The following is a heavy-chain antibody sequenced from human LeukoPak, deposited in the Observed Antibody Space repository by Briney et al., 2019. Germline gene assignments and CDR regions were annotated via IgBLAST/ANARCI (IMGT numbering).Heavy chain of an antibody. CDR1: GFTFSNTW. V-gene: IGHV3-7*05. Sequence: PGGSLRLSCAASGFTFSNTWMNWVRQTPGRGLEWVACIKPDGSETYYVDSVKGRFTISRDNAKNSLYLQMNSLRAEDTAVYYCVRWSGSWYYWGQGTLVTVSS. CDR3: VRWSGSWYY. J-gene: IGHJ4*02. CDR2: IKPDGSET. D-gene: IGHD6-13*01.